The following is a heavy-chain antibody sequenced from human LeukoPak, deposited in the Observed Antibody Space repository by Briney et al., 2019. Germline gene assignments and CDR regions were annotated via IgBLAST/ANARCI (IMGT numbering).Heavy chain of an antibody. J-gene: IGHJ4*02. CDR1: GGSISSGSYY. CDR2: IYTSGST. CDR3: ARDNYYYDSSGYDRANFVFDY. Sequence: PSETLSLTCTVSGGSISSGSYYWRWIRQPAGKGLEWIGRIYTSGSTNYNPSLKSRATISVDTSKNQSSLKLSSVTAADTAVYYCARDNYYYDSSGYDRANFVFDYWGQGTLVTVSS. V-gene: IGHV4-61*02. D-gene: IGHD3-22*01.